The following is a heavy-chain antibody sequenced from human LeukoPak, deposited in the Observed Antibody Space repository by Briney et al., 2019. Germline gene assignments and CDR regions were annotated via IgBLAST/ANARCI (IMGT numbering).Heavy chain of an antibody. J-gene: IGHJ6*03. D-gene: IGHD2-2*01. CDR2: IYYSGST. CDR1: GGSISSYY. V-gene: IGHV4-59*01. Sequence: SETLSLTCTVSGGSISSYYWCWIRQPPGKGLEWIGYIYYSGSTNYNPSLKSRVTISVDTSKNQFSLKLSSVTAADTAVYYCARLAHLGYCSSTSCPPPQTYYMDVWGKGTTVTVSS. CDR3: ARLAHLGYCSSTSCPPPQTYYMDV.